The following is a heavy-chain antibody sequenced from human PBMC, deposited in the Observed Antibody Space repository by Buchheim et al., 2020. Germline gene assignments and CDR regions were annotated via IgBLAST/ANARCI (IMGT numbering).Heavy chain of an antibody. CDR3: ARDFGRYSSGPYYYGMDV. CDR1: GFTFSSYA. CDR2: ISYDGSNK. Sequence: QVQLVESGGGVVQPGRSLRLSCAASGFTFSSYAMHWVRQAPGKGLEWVAVISYDGSNKYYADSVKGRFTISRDNSKNTLYLQMNSLRAEDTAVYYCARDFGRYSSGPYYYGMDVWGQGTT. J-gene: IGHJ6*02. D-gene: IGHD6-19*01. V-gene: IGHV3-30-3*01.